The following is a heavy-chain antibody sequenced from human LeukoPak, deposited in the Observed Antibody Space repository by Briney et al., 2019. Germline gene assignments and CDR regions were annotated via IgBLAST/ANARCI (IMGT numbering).Heavy chain of an antibody. J-gene: IGHJ5*02. CDR2: ISSSGRLM. D-gene: IGHD1-1*01. CDR3: ARDPGTTSDS. Sequence: MAGGSLRLSCAASGFSVSDYDMSWIRQTPGKGLEWISYISSSGRLMKHLDSVKGRFTMSRDNAKNSLYLQMTSLRADDTAVYYCARDPGTTSDSWGQGTLVTVSS. V-gene: IGHV3-11*04. CDR1: GFSVSDYD.